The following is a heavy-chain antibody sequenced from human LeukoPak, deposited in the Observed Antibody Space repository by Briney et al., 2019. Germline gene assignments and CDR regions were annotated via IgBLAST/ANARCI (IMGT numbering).Heavy chain of an antibody. CDR3: ASSPLGYCSGGSCYWFDP. CDR2: INWNGDNT. J-gene: IGHJ5*02. V-gene: IGHV3-20*04. Sequence: GGSLRLSCVASGFTFDDYAMSWVRQAPGKGLEWVSGINWNGDNTVYADSVKGRFTISRDNAKNSLHLQMNSLRAEDTAVYYCASSPLGYCSGGSCYWFDPWGQGTLVTVSS. CDR1: GFTFDDYA. D-gene: IGHD2-15*01.